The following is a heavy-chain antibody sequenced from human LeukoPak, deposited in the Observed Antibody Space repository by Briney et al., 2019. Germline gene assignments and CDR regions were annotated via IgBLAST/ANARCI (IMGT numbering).Heavy chain of an antibody. CDR2: IYYSGAT. J-gene: IGHJ4*02. Sequence: SETLSLTCTVSGGSTSSYYWSWIRQPPGKGLEWIGYIYYSGATHYNPSLKSRVTISLDTSKNQFSLKLSSVTAADTAVYYCARGVYIAAAQYGYWGQGTLVTVSS. V-gene: IGHV4-59*01. CDR3: ARGVYIAAAQYGY. CDR1: GGSTSSYY. D-gene: IGHD6-13*01.